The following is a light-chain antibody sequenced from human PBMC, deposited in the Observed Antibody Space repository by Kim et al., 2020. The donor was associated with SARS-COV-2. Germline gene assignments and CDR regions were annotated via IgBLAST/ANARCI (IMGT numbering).Light chain of an antibody. J-gene: IGKJ1*01. V-gene: IGKV3-15*01. CDR3: HQYNNWPPT. CDR2: GAS. CDR1: QSVSSN. Sequence: EIVMTQSPATLSVSPGERATLSCRASQSVSSNLAWYQQKPGQAPRLLIYGASTRATGIPARLSGSGSGTEFTLTISSLQSEDFAVYYCHQYNNWPPTFGQGTKVDIK.